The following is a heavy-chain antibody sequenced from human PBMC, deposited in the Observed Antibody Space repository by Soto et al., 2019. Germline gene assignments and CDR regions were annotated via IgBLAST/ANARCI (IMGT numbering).Heavy chain of an antibody. Sequence: QVQLVQSGSEVKKPGASVRVTCKASGYTLRNYGISWVREAPGQGLEWMGWVSAYNRNSNYAQKFDDRVIMTADTATSTAYLELRGLRSDATAIYYCSRDRQWEPLLYWGQGTLVTVSS. CDR3: SRDRQWEPLLY. V-gene: IGHV1-18*01. D-gene: IGHD1-26*01. CDR1: GYTLRNYG. J-gene: IGHJ4*02. CDR2: VSAYNRNS.